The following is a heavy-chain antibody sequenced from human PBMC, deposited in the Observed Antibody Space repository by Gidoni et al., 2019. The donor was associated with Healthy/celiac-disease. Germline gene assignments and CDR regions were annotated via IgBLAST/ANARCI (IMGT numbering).Heavy chain of an antibody. V-gene: IGHV1-69*01. D-gene: IGHD2-2*01. CDR2: IIPIFGTA. CDR1: GGTFSSYA. Sequence: QVQLVQSGAEVKKPGSSVKVSCKASGGTFSSYAISWVRQAPGQGLEWMGGIIPIFGTANYAQKFQGRVTITADESTSTAYMELSSLRSEDTAVYYCARDNDPFCSYGSTSCYFDYWGQGTLVTVSS. CDR3: ARDNDPFCSYGSTSCYFDY. J-gene: IGHJ4*02.